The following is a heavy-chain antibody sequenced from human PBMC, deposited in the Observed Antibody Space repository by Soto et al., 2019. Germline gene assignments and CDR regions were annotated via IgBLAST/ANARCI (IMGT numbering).Heavy chain of an antibody. Sequence: GGSLRLSCAASGFTLSNYWMSWVRQAPGKGLEWVANIKQDGSEKYYVDSVKGRFTLSRDSAQNSLQLQMNSLRAEDTAIYFCARVAYGNGWIFDHWGQGTLVTVSS. V-gene: IGHV3-7*01. D-gene: IGHD6-19*01. CDR1: GFTLSNYW. J-gene: IGHJ4*01. CDR3: ARVAYGNGWIFDH. CDR2: IKQDGSEK.